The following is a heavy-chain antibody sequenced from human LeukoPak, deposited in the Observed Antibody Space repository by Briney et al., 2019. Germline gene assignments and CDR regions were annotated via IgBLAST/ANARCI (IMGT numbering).Heavy chain of an antibody. V-gene: IGHV1-69*04. D-gene: IGHD6-13*01. CDR2: IIPILGIA. J-gene: IGHJ4*02. CDR3: ARDNIRTGYSSSWYDDY. Sequence: ASVKVSCKASGGTFSSYAISWVRQAPGQGLEWMGRIIPILGIANYAQRFQGRVTITADKSTSTAYMELSSLRSEDTAVYYCARDNIRTGYSSSWYDDYWGQGTLVTVSS. CDR1: GGTFSSYA.